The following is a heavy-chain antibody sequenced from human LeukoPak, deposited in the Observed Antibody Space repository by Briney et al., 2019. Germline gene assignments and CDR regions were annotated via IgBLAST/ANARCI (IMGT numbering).Heavy chain of an antibody. Sequence: PGGSLRLSCAASGFTFSSYGMHWVRQAPGKGLEWVAFIRYDGSNKYYADSVKGRFTISRDNSKNTLYLQMNSLRAEDTAVYYCAKDPDYYGSGSYYQYNWFDPWGKGTLVTVSS. CDR3: AKDPDYYGSGSYYQYNWFDP. D-gene: IGHD3-10*01. J-gene: IGHJ5*02. CDR1: GFTFSSYG. V-gene: IGHV3-30*02. CDR2: IRYDGSNK.